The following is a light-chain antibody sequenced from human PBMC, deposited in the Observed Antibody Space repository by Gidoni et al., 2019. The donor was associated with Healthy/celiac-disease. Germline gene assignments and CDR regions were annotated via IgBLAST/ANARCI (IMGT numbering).Light chain of an antibody. CDR2: GAS. CDR3: QQYGSSPLT. V-gene: IGKV3-20*01. CDR1: QSVSSSY. J-gene: IGKJ4*01. Sequence: ENVLTPSPGTLSLSPGERATLSCRASQSVSSSYLAWYQQKPGQAPRLLIYGASSRATGIPDRFSGSGSGTDFTLTISRLEPEDFAVYYCQQYGSSPLTFGGXTKVEIK.